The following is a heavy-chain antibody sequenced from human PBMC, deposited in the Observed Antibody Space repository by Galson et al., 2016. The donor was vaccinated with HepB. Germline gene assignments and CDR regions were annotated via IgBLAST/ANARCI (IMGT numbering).Heavy chain of an antibody. CDR3: AEGPLVVVTAIRNWYFDL. V-gene: IGHV3-20*04. CDR1: GFTFGVYG. J-gene: IGHJ2*01. CDR2: VNWNGDES. Sequence: SLRLSCAASGFTFGVYGMSWVRQAPGKGLEWVSGVNWNGDESGYADSVKGRFTISRDNAKNSLYLQMNSLRAEDTAFYYCAEGPLVVVTAIRNWYFDLWGRGSLVTVSS. D-gene: IGHD2-21*02.